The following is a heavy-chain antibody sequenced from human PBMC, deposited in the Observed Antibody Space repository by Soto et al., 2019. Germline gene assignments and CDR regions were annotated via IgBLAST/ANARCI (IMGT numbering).Heavy chain of an antibody. CDR2: ISSSSSSI. CDR1: GFAFSSYS. D-gene: IGHD2-15*01. CDR3: AGYRSGGSCYSEADY. J-gene: IGHJ4*02. V-gene: IGHV3-21*01. Sequence: EVQLVESGGGLVKPGGSLRLSCAASGFAFSSYSMNWVRRAPGKGLEWVSSISSSSSSIYYADSVKVRFTISRDNAKNSLYLQMNSLRAEDTAVYYCAGYRSGGSCYSEADYWGQGTLVTVSS.